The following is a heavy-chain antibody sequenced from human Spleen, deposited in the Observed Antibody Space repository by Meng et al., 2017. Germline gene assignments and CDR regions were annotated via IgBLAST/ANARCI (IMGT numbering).Heavy chain of an antibody. J-gene: IGHJ4*02. CDR1: DYSISSGYY. CDR3: ARDRGLYGSGLFDY. CDR2: IHHGGST. D-gene: IGHD3-10*01. V-gene: IGHV4-38-2*02. Sequence: GSLRLSCAVSDYSISSGYYWGWIRQPPGKGLEWIASIHHGGSTYYNPSLKSRVTISVDTSKNQFSLKLSSVTAADTAVYYCARDRGLYGSGLFDYWGQGTLVTVSS.